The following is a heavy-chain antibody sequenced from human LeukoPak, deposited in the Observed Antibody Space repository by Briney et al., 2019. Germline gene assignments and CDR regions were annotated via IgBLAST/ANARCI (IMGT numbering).Heavy chain of an antibody. CDR1: GYSFTNYW. Sequence: GESLKISCKGSGYSFTNYWIGWVRQMPGKGLEGGVIIYPCDSDTRYSPSFQGQVTISADKSISTAYLQWRSLKASDTAMYYCASGAYCGGDCYSGAFDIWGQGTMVTVSS. CDR2: IYPCDSDT. CDR3: ASGAYCGGDCYSGAFDI. J-gene: IGHJ3*02. D-gene: IGHD2-21*02. V-gene: IGHV5-51*01.